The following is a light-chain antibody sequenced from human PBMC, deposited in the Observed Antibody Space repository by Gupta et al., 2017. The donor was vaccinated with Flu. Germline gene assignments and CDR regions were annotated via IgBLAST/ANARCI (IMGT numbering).Light chain of an antibody. J-gene: IGLJ1*01. CDR2: DVT. V-gene: IGLV2-14*04. CDR1: SSDVGDFNY. Sequence: SSDVGDFNYVSWYQQHPGKAPKVMIYDVTERPSGVSNRFSGSKSGNTASLTISGLQAEDEADYYCSSYTSISTYVFGTGTKVTVL. CDR3: SSYTSISTYV.